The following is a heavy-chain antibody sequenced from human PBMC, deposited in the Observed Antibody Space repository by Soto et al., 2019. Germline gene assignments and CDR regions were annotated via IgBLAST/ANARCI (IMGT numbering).Heavy chain of an antibody. J-gene: IGHJ5*02. CDR1: GYTFTSYA. D-gene: IGHD3-3*01. V-gene: IGHV1-3*01. CDR3: AGGRITIFGVTRDGFDA. CDR2: INAGNGNT. Sequence: QVQLVQSGAEVKNPGASVKVSCKASGYTFTSYAMHWVRQAPGQRLEWMGWINAGNGNTKYSQKFQGRVTTTRDTSASTACMELSSLRAEDTGVYYCAGGRITIFGVTRDGFDAWGQGTLVTVSP.